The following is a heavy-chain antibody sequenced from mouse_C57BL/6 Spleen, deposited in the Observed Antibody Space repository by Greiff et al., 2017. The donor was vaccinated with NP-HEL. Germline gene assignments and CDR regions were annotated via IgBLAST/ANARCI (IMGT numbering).Heavy chain of an antibody. CDR3: ARYNPYAMDY. Sequence: DVKLVESGGGLVQPGGSLSLSCAASGFTFTDYYMSWVRQPPGKALKWLGFIRNKANGYTTEYSASVKGRFTISRDNSQSILYLQMNALRAEDSATYYCARYNPYAMDYWGQGTSVTVSS. CDR1: GFTFTDYY. V-gene: IGHV7-3*01. J-gene: IGHJ4*01. CDR2: IRNKANGYTT.